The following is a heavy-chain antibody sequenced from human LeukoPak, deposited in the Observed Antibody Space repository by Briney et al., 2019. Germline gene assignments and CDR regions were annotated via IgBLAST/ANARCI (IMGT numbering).Heavy chain of an antibody. Sequence: PGGSLRLSCAASGFTFSAYSLNWVRQAPGKGLEWLSYISVDNITIYYADSVRGRFTISRDNAQNSLYLQMSSLRNEDTAVYYCTRGPYYGDYWGQGTLVTVSS. J-gene: IGHJ4*02. D-gene: IGHD3-10*01. CDR2: ISVDNITI. CDR3: TRGPYYGDY. CDR1: GFTFSAYS. V-gene: IGHV3-48*02.